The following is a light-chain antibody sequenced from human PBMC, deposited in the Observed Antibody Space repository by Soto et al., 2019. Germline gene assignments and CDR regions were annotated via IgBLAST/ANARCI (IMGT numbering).Light chain of an antibody. CDR3: CSYAGTTTWV. CDR1: SSDVGSHNF. CDR2: EAT. J-gene: IGLJ2*01. V-gene: IGLV2-23*01. Sequence: QSALTQPASVSGSPGQSITISCTGTSSDVGSHNFVSWYQQRPGKAPKLMIFEATKRPSGVSSRFSASKSGNTASLTISGVQAEDEADYYCCSYAGTTTWVFGGGTKVTVL.